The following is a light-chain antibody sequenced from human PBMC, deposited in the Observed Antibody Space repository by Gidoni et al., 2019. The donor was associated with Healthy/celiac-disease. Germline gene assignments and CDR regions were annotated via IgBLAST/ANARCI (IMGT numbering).Light chain of an antibody. CDR1: QSVSSN. CDR2: GAS. J-gene: IGKJ2*01. V-gene: IGKV3-15*01. CDR3: QQYNSWPYT. Sequence: EIVMTQSPATLSVSPGERATLPCRARQSVSSNLAWYQQQPGQAPRLLIYGASTRATGIPARFSGSGSGTEFTLTISSLQSEDFAVYDCQQYNSWPYTFGQGTKLEIK.